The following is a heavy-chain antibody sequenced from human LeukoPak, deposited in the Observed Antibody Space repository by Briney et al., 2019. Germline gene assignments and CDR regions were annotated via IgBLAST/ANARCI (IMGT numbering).Heavy chain of an antibody. CDR1: GGSISSGGYY. CDR2: IYYSGST. V-gene: IGHV4-31*03. Sequence: SETLSLTCTVSGGSISSGGYYWSWIRQHPGKGLEWIGYIYYSGSTYYNPSLKSRVTISVDTSKNQFSLKLSSVTAADTAVYYCARSRSSTSWTYHFDYWGQGTLVTVSS. J-gene: IGHJ4*02. CDR3: ARSRSSTSWTYHFDY. D-gene: IGHD2-2*01.